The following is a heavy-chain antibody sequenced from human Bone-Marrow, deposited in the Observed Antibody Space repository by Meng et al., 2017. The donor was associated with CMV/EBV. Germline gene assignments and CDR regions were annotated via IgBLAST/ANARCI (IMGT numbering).Heavy chain of an antibody. D-gene: IGHD5-18*01. CDR3: ARGVMETAMEGAFDI. J-gene: IGHJ3*02. V-gene: IGHV4-59*01. Sequence: SETLSLTCTVSGGSISSYFWSWIRQPPGRGLEWIGYIYYSGNTNYNPSLKSRVTISVDTSKNQFSLTLSSVTAADTALYYCARGVMETAMEGAFDIWGPGTMVTVSS. CDR1: GGSISSYF. CDR2: IYYSGNT.